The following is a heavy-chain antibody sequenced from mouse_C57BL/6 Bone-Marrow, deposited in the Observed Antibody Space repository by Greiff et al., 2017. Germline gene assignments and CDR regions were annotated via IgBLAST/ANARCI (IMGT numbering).Heavy chain of an antibody. J-gene: IGHJ1*01. V-gene: IGHV1-85*01. Sequence: QFQLQQSGAELVKPGASVKLSCKASGYTFINYDINWVRQRPEQGLEWIGWIFPGDSSTKYNEKFKGKATLTTDKSSSTAYMQLSRLTSEDSAVYFCARSPAYGSSWYFDVWGAGTTVTVSS. CDR3: ARSPAYGSSWYFDV. CDR1: GYTFINYD. CDR2: IFPGDSST. D-gene: IGHD1-1*01.